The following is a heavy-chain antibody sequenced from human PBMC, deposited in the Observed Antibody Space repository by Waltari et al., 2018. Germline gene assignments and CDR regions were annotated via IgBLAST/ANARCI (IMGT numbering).Heavy chain of an antibody. CDR3: ARGPSIKWELPGFFDT. Sequence: QVRLQESGPGLVKPSQTLALTFTVSGGSLSGLYWSWIRLSPGKGLEWIGFIYTTGGTNYNPAFKNRVTMSADTSRGQFSLRLTSLSASDTATYYCARGPSIKWELPGFFDTWGQGILVTVSS. CDR2: IYTTGGT. CDR1: GGSLSGLY. J-gene: IGHJ4*02. V-gene: IGHV4-4*09. D-gene: IGHD1-26*01.